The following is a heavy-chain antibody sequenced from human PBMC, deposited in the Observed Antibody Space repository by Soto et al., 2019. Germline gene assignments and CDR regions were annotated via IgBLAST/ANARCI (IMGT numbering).Heavy chain of an antibody. CDR1: GGSISSSSYY. CDR3: ARLRGYCSGGSCYLAHFDY. V-gene: IGHV4-39*01. J-gene: IGHJ4*02. CDR2: IYYSGST. Sequence: QLQLQESGPGLVKPSETLSLTYTVSGGSISSSSYYWGWIRQPPGKGLEWIGSIYYSGSTYYNPSLKSRVTISVDTSKNQFSLKLSSVTAADTAVYYCARLRGYCSGGSCYLAHFDYWGQGTLVTVSS. D-gene: IGHD2-15*01.